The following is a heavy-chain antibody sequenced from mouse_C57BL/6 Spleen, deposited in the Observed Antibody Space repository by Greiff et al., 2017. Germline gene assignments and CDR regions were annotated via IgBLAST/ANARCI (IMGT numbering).Heavy chain of an antibody. CDR1: GFTFSSYG. J-gene: IGHJ3*01. CDR2: ISSGGSYT. CDR3: ARPGYDYGGAWCAY. Sequence: EVMLVESGGDLVKPGGSLKLSCAASGFTFSSYGMSWVRQTPDKRLEWVATISSGGSYTYYPDSVKGRFTISRDNAKNTLYLQMSSLKSEDTAMYYCARPGYDYGGAWCAYRGQGTLGTVSA. V-gene: IGHV5-6*01. D-gene: IGHD2-4*01.